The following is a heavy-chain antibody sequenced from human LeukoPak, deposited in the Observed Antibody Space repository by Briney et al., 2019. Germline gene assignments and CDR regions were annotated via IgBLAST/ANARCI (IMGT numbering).Heavy chain of an antibody. Sequence: GGSLTLSCAASGFTFSSYEMNWLRQAPGKGLEWVSYISSSGSTIYYADSVKGRFTISRDNAKNSLYLQMNSLRAEDTAVYYCARGRLPVVVIDYWGQGTLVTVSS. CDR3: ARGRLPVVVIDY. D-gene: IGHD2-21*01. CDR2: ISSSGSTI. CDR1: GFTFSSYE. V-gene: IGHV3-48*03. J-gene: IGHJ4*02.